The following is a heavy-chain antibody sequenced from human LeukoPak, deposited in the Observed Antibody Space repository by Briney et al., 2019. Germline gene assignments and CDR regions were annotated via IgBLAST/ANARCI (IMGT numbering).Heavy chain of an antibody. D-gene: IGHD2-8*02. CDR2: IYYNGNT. Sequence: SETLSLTCTVSGGSVSSSSYYGGWIRQPPGKGLDWIATIYYNGNTYYSPSLKNRVTISLDTSKNQFSLRVSSVTAADTAVYYCARLLARGDFDSWGQGTLATVSS. CDR3: ARLLARGDFDS. J-gene: IGHJ4*02. CDR1: GGSVSSSSYY. V-gene: IGHV4-39*01.